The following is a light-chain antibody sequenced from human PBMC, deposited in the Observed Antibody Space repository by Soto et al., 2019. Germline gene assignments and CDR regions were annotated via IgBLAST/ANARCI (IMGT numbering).Light chain of an antibody. V-gene: IGKV3-20*01. CDR3: QQYGSSPPT. Sequence: IVLTQSPGTLSLSPGERTTLSCRASQSISRYLAWYQQKPGQGHRLLIYGASSRATGTPDRFSGSGSGTDFTLTINRLEPEDFALYYCQQYGSSPPTFGQGTKVDIK. CDR1: QSISRY. J-gene: IGKJ1*01. CDR2: GAS.